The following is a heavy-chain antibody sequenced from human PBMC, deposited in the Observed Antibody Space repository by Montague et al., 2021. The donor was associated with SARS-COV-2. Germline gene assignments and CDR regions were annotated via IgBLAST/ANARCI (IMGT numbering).Heavy chain of an antibody. CDR3: ARLESSWWFFDY. D-gene: IGHD2-8*02. CDR1: VSCHRGAD. V-gene: IGHV4-34*01. CDR2: FNYSRNT. J-gene: IGHJ4*02. Sequence: SETLSLTCSRQVSCHRGADWSWIRLTPRQDLEWIAEFNYSRNTYYNPSLTSRVTISMDTSESQFSLKMTSVTAADTAVYYCARLESSWWFFDYWGQGTLVTVSS.